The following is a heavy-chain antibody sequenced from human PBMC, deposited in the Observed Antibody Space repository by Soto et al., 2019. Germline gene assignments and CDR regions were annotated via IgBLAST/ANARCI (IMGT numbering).Heavy chain of an antibody. CDR3: AKPRIHLWSWDAFDI. Sequence: EVQLLESGGGLVQPGGSLRLSCAASGFTFSIFPMGWVRQAPGRGLEWVSVISGSGGGTYYADSLKGRITISRDNSKNTLYLQMNSLRAEDTAVYYCAKPRIHLWSWDAFDIWGQGTMVTVSS. CDR2: ISGSGGGT. CDR1: GFTFSIFP. V-gene: IGHV3-23*01. D-gene: IGHD5-18*01. J-gene: IGHJ3*02.